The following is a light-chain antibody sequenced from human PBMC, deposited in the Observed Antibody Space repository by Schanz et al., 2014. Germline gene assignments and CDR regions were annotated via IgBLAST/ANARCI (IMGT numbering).Light chain of an antibody. J-gene: IGLJ3*02. Sequence: QSALTQPASVSGSPGQSITISCTGTSSDIGSYNLVSWYQQHPDKAPKLMIYEGSKRPSGVSNRFSGSKSGNTASLTISGLQAEDEADYYCSSYTSSGVFGGGTKLTVL. CDR3: SSYTSSGV. CDR2: EGS. V-gene: IGLV2-14*02. CDR1: SSDIGSYNL.